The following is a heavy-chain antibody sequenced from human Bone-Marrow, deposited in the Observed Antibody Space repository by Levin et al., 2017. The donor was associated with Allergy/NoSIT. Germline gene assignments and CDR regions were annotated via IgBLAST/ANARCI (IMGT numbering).Heavy chain of an antibody. J-gene: IGHJ5*02. CDR3: ARGGHTIFGVVSSTGGSNNWFDP. CDR2: IWYDGSNK. CDR1: GFTFSSYG. D-gene: IGHD3-3*01. V-gene: IGHV3-33*01. Sequence: PGGSLRLSCAASGFTFSSYGMHWVRQAPGKGLEWVAVIWYDGSNKYYADSVKGRFTISRDNSKNTLYLQMNSLRAEDTAVYYCARGGHTIFGVVSSTGGSNNWFDPWGQGTLVTVSS.